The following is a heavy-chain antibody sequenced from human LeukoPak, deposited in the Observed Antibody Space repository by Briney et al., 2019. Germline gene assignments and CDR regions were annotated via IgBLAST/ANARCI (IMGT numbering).Heavy chain of an antibody. Sequence: EKGLEWIGYIYFSGSTNYNPSLKSRVTISLDTSKSQFSLKLSSVTAADTAVYYCARGGGAFDFWGQGTLVTVSS. J-gene: IGHJ4*02. CDR2: IYFSGST. V-gene: IGHV4-59*01. CDR3: ARGGGAFDF. D-gene: IGHD1-26*01.